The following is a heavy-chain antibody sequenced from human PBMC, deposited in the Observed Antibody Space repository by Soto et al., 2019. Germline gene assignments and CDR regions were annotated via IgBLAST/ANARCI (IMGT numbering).Heavy chain of an antibody. CDR3: ARTGGTGYDDY. J-gene: IGHJ4*02. Sequence: GGSLRLSCAASGFTFISYSLSWVRQAPGKGLEWVSLISSSSSYIYYADSVKGRFTISRDNAENSLYLQMNSLRAEDTAVYYCARTGGTGYDDYWGQGTLVTVSS. CDR2: ISSSSSYI. CDR1: GFTFISYS. D-gene: IGHD3-9*01. V-gene: IGHV3-21*01.